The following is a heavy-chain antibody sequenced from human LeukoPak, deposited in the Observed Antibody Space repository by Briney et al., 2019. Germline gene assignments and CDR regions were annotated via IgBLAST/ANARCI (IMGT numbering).Heavy chain of an antibody. CDR3: ARGSSRSPRDAFDI. J-gene: IGHJ3*02. CDR1: GYTFTNYY. V-gene: IGHV1-46*01. CDR2: ISPSDSST. Sequence: GASVKVSCKASGYTFTNYYMHWVRQAPGQGLEWMGIISPSDSSTTYAQKFQGRVTMTRDMSTTTVYMELSSLRSEDTAVYYCARGSSRSPRDAFDIWGQGTMVSVSS.